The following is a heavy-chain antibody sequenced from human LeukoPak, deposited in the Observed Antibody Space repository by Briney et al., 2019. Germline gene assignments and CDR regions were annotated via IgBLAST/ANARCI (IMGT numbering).Heavy chain of an antibody. Sequence: ASVKVSCKVSGYTLTELSMHWVRQAPGKGLEWMGGFDPEDGETIYAQKFQGRVTMTEDTSTDTAYMELSSLRSEDTAVYCCATDLRHYDYVWGSYRRNWGQGTLVTVSS. J-gene: IGHJ4*02. CDR1: GYTLTELS. CDR3: ATDLRHYDYVWGSYRRN. CDR2: FDPEDGET. V-gene: IGHV1-24*01. D-gene: IGHD3-16*02.